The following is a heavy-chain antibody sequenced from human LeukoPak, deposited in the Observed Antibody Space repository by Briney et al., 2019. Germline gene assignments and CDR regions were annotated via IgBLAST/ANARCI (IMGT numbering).Heavy chain of an antibody. CDR2: ISGASGKS. CDR1: GFTFSSYA. D-gene: IGHD3-16*01. CDR3: ATWGHVEY. J-gene: IGHJ4*02. Sequence: GGSLRLSCAASGFTFSSYAMSWVRQAPGKGLEWVSMISGASGKSYSADSVKGRFTVSRDDSKNTLFLQMNSLRVDDTAVYYCATWGHVEYWGQGTQVTVSS. V-gene: IGHV3-23*01.